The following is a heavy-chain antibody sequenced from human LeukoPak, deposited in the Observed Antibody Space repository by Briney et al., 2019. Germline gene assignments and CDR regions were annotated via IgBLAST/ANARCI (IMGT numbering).Heavy chain of an antibody. CDR2: ISAGGGVT. V-gene: IGHV3-23*01. Sequence: GGSLRLPCAVSGFTSSNYAMVWVRQAPGKGLDWVSSISAGGGVTSNADSVKGRFTISRDNSKNTLYLQMNSLRAEDTAMYYCAKAARTTVTYSFDSWGQGTLVTVSS. CDR1: GFTSSNYA. D-gene: IGHD4-17*01. J-gene: IGHJ4*02. CDR3: AKAARTTVTYSFDS.